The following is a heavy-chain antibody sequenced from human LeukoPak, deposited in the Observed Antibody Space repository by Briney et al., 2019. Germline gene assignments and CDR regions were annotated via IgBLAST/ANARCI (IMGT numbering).Heavy chain of an antibody. CDR3: TRYDY. CDR2: IKIKTDGGTT. V-gene: IGHV3-15*01. CDR1: GFTFSNAW. J-gene: IGHJ4*02. Sequence: GGSLRLSCAASGFTFSNAWMSWVRQAPGKGLEWVGRIKIKTDGGTTDYATPVKGRFSISRDDSKNTLYLQMNSLKIEDTAVYYCTRYDYWGQGTLVTVSS.